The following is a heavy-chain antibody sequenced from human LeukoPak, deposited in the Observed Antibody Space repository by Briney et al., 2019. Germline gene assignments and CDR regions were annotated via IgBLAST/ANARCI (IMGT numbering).Heavy chain of an antibody. CDR1: GFTFSSYA. V-gene: IGHV3-23*01. CDR2: ISGSGGST. J-gene: IGHJ4*02. D-gene: IGHD3-3*01. Sequence: PGGSLRLSCAASGFTFSSYAMSWVRQAPGKGLEWVSAISGSGGSTYYADSVKGRFTISRDNSKNTLYLQMNSLRAEDTAVYYCAKETNYDFWSGYLYYFDYWGQGTQVTVSS. CDR3: AKETNYDFWSGYLYYFDY.